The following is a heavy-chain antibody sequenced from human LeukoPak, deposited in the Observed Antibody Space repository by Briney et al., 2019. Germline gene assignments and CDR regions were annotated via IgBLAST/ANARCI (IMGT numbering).Heavy chain of an antibody. Sequence: GGSLRLSCAASGFTFSSYAMSWVRQAPGKGLEWVSSISSTSSFIYCADSVKGRFTISRDNAKNSLYLQTNSLRAEDTAVYYCARPENLGAPHVDDAFDIWGQGTMVTVSS. J-gene: IGHJ3*02. V-gene: IGHV3-21*01. CDR1: GFTFSSYA. CDR2: ISSTSSFI. D-gene: IGHD1-26*01. CDR3: ARPENLGAPHVDDAFDI.